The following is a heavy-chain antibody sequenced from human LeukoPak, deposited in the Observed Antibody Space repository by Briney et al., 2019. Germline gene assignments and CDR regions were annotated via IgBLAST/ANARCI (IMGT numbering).Heavy chain of an antibody. CDR3: ARDPVDAP. CDR2: INLDGNKK. CDR1: GFTFSTYW. Sequence: GGSLRLSCAASGFTFSTYWMTWVRQALGKGLEWVANINLDGNKKYYVDSVKGRFTVSRDNAKNSLYLHMNSLRAEDTAVYYCARDPVDAPCGQGTLVTVSS. J-gene: IGHJ5*02. V-gene: IGHV3-7*01.